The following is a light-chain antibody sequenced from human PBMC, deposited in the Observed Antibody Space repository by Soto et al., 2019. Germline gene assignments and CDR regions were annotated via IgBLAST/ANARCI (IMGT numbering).Light chain of an antibody. J-gene: IGKJ4*01. Sequence: EFVLTQSPGTLSLSPGERATLSCRASQTVRNNYLAWYQQKPGQAPRLLIYGASSRATGIPDRFSGSGSGTDFTLTISRLEPEDFAVYYCKQYGSSPVFGGGTKVDIK. CDR1: QTVRNNY. CDR2: GAS. V-gene: IGKV3-20*01. CDR3: KQYGSSPV.